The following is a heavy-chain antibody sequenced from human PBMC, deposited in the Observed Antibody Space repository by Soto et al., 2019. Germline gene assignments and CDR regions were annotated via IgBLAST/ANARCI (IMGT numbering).Heavy chain of an antibody. CDR2: IYHRGNT. CDR1: GDSVISGSW. D-gene: IGHD3-16*01. J-gene: IGHJ4*01. CDR3: ARYFCTYTTCKGEFDY. V-gene: IGHV4-28*01. Sequence: QVQLQESGPGLVKASDTLSLNCAVSGDSVISGSWWGWIRQPPGKGLEWIGYIYHRGNTFYNPSLHSRVTMSVDTSKNQSSLNLSSVTAPATALYYCARYFCTYTTCKGEFDYWGQGTMVSFSS.